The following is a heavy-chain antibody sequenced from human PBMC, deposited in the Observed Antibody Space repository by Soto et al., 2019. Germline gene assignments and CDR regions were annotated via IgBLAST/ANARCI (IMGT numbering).Heavy chain of an antibody. J-gene: IGHJ4*02. V-gene: IGHV3-33*01. CDR2: IWYDGSNK. CDR3: ARDTLGYCSGGSCYRGNFDY. CDR1: GFTFSSYG. D-gene: IGHD2-15*01. Sequence: QVQLVESGGGVVQPGRSLRLSCAASGFTFSSYGMHWVRQAPGKGLEWVAVIWYDGSNKYYADSVKGRFTISRDNSKNTLYLQMNSLRAEDTAVYYCARDTLGYCSGGSCYRGNFDYWGQGTLVTVSS.